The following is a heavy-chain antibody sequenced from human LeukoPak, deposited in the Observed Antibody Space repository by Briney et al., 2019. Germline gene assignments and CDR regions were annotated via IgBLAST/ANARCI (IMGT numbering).Heavy chain of an antibody. J-gene: IGHJ3*02. CDR2: ISAYNGNT. D-gene: IGHD3-22*01. V-gene: IGHV1-18*01. CDR3: ARGRASSGYYHHNDAFDI. CDR1: GYTFTSYG. Sequence: GASVTVSCKASGYTFTSYGISWVRQAPGQGLEWMGWISAYNGNTNYAQKLQGRVTMTTDTSTSTAYMELRSLRSDDTAVYYCARGRASSGYYHHNDAFDIWGQGTMVTVSS.